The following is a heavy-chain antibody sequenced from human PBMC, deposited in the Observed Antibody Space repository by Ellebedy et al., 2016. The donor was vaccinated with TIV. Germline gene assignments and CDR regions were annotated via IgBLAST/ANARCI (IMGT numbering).Heavy chain of an antibody. V-gene: IGHV3-15*01. D-gene: IGHD2-15*01. CDR2: IKSKTDGGTT. CDR3: TTDPYCSGGSCSHFDY. Sequence: GGSLRLSXAASGLTFSNAWMSWVRQAPGKRLEWVGRIKSKTDGGTTDYAAPVKGRFTISRDDSENTLYLQMNSLKTEDTAVYYCTTDPYCSGGSCSHFDYWGQGTLVTVSS. CDR1: GLTFSNAW. J-gene: IGHJ4*02.